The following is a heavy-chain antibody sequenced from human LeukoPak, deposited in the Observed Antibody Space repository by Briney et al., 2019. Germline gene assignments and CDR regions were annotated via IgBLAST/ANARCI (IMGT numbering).Heavy chain of an antibody. CDR3: ARDVSAFDI. CDR2: ISYDKSHR. D-gene: IGHD5/OR15-5a*01. Sequence: GRSLRLSCAASGFTFSRYGMYWVRQAPGKGLEWVALISYDKSHRYYADSVKGRFTISRDNSKNTMYLQMNSLRAEDTAVYYCARDVSAFDIWGQGTMVTVSS. CDR1: GFTFSRYG. V-gene: IGHV3-30*03. J-gene: IGHJ3*02.